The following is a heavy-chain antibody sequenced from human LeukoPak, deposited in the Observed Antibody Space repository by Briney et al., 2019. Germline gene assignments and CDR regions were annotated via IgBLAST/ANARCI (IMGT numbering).Heavy chain of an antibody. J-gene: IGHJ4*02. V-gene: IGHV3-66*01. Sequence: GGSLRPSWAASGITVSSNYMSWVRQAPGKGLEWVSVIYSGGSTYYADSVKGRFAISRDNTNNALILQMNSLRVEDTAMYYCARDEGGYCSGGSCYPRWLDWGQGTLVTVSS. D-gene: IGHD2-15*01. CDR2: IYSGGST. CDR1: GITVSSNY. CDR3: ARDEGGYCSGGSCYPRWLD.